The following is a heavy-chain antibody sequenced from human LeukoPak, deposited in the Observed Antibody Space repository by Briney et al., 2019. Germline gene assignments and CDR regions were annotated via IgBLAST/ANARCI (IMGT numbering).Heavy chain of an antibody. Sequence: GGSLRLSCVASGFTFSSYAMSWVRQAPGKGLEWVSGISGSGGSTYYADSVKGRFTISRDNSKNTLFLQMNSLTAEDTAVYYCAKETYRSGWYPYFDYWGQGTLVTVSS. J-gene: IGHJ4*02. CDR2: ISGSGGST. CDR1: GFTFSSYA. CDR3: AKETYRSGWYPYFDY. D-gene: IGHD6-19*01. V-gene: IGHV3-23*01.